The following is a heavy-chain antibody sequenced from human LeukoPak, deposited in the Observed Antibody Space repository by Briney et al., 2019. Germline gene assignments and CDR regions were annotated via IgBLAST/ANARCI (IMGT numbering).Heavy chain of an antibody. CDR3: AKDRAGTPWAD. Sequence: PGGSLRLSCVASGFTFTTYTMTWVRQAPGKGLECVSTINNNGGDTYYADSVKGRFTISRDNSKNTLYLQMDSLRAEDTAVYYCAKDRAGTPWADWGQGTRVTVSS. D-gene: IGHD2-15*01. J-gene: IGHJ4*02. CDR1: GFTFTTYT. V-gene: IGHV3-23*01. CDR2: INNNGGDT.